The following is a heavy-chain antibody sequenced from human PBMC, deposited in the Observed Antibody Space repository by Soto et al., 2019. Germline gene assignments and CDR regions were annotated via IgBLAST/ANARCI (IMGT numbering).Heavy chain of an antibody. CDR2: ISDSGGSP. J-gene: IGHJ5*02. V-gene: IGHV3-23*01. Sequence: VQLLESGGGLVQPGGSLRLSCAASGFTFSSYAMNWVRQTPGEGLEWVSGISDSGGSPYYADSVKGRFTISRDSAKNTLYLQMDSLRAEGTGVYYCARYGLGVAPWWYEWFDRWGQGTLVSVSS. CDR1: GFTFSSYA. D-gene: IGHD2-15*01. CDR3: ARYGLGVAPWWYEWFDR.